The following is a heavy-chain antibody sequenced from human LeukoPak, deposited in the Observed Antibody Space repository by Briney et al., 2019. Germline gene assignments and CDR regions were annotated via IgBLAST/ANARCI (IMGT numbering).Heavy chain of an antibody. CDR3: ARDPRTLNDYGGNSDY. D-gene: IGHD4-23*01. Sequence: VASVKVSCKASGYTFTSYDISWVRQAPGQGLEWMGGIIPIFGTANYAQKFQGRVTITADESTSTAYMELSSLRSEDAAVYYCARDPRTLNDYGGNSDYWGQGTLVTVSS. CDR2: IIPIFGTA. V-gene: IGHV1-69*13. J-gene: IGHJ4*02. CDR1: GYTFTSYD.